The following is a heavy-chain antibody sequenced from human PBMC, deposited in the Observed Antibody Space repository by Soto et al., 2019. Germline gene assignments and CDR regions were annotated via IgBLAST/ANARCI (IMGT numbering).Heavy chain of an antibody. J-gene: IGHJ4*02. D-gene: IGHD3-22*01. Sequence: EVQLLESGGGLVQPGGSLRLSCAASGFIFSNNAMNWVRQAPGQGLEWVSGISVSGSSTYYADSVQGRFTISRDNSKKTLNLQMNSLRVEDTAVYYCVKVYYDSSGTQSGFEYWGQGTLVTVSS. CDR1: GFIFSNNA. V-gene: IGHV3-23*01. CDR3: VKVYYDSSGTQSGFEY. CDR2: ISVSGSST.